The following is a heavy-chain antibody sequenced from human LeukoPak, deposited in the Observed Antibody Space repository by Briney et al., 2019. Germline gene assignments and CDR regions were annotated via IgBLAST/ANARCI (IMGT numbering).Heavy chain of an antibody. V-gene: IGHV1-69*01. CDR2: IITIFGTE. CDR3: ARHRLPRVYYDSSGYYHDASDI. CDR1: GGTFNNYG. D-gene: IGHD3-22*01. J-gene: IGHJ3*02. Sequence: SVKVSCKASGGTFNNYGINWVRQAPGQGLEWMGGIITIFGTENYAQKFQGRVTITADESASTAYMELRSLRSDDTAMYYCARHRLPRVYYDSSGYYHDASDIWGQGTMVTVSS.